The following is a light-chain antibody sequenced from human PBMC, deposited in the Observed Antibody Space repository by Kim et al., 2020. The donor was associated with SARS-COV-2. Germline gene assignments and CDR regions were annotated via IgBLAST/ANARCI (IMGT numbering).Light chain of an antibody. CDR1: SSDVGAYKD. J-gene: IGLJ1*01. CDR3: TSYTSSSTYV. Sequence: GQSITISCAGTSSDVGAYKDVSWYQQHPGKAPKLLIYDVSDRPSGVSNRFSGSKSGNTASLTISGLQAEDEADYYCTSYTSSSTYVFGTGTKVTVL. V-gene: IGLV2-14*03. CDR2: DVS.